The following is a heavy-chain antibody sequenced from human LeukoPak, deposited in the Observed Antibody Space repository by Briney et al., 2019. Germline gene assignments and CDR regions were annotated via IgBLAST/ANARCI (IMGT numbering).Heavy chain of an antibody. Sequence: GWSLRLSCAASGFTFNSAWMNWVRHAAGKGLEWVGRIKSKIDGGTIDYTAPVKGRFTISRDDSKNMVYLQMNSLKTEDTAVYYCATQGYCSGNTCEAFDYWGQGTLVTVSS. CDR2: IKSKIDGGTI. CDR1: GFTFNSAW. J-gene: IGHJ4*02. CDR3: ATQGYCSGNTCEAFDY. D-gene: IGHD2-15*01. V-gene: IGHV3-15*01.